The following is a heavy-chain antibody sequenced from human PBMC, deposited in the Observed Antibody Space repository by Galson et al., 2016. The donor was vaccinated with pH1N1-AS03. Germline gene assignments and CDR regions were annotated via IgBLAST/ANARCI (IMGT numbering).Heavy chain of an antibody. CDR3: ARDHLGAGPAFDY. V-gene: IGHV6-1*01. CDR2: TYYRSKWYKWYN. Sequence: CAISGDSVSSNTAAWNWIRQSPSRVLEWLGRTYYRSKWYKWYNDYAVSVESRITINPDTSKNQFSLQLNSVTPEDTAVYYCARDHLGAGPAFDYWGQGTLVTVSS. D-gene: IGHD1-26*01. J-gene: IGHJ4*02. CDR1: GDSVSSNTAA.